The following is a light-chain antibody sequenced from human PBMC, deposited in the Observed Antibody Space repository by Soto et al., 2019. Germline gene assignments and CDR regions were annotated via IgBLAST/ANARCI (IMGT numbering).Light chain of an antibody. CDR2: FAS. Sequence: EIVLTQSPGTLSLSPGERATLSCRASQSVNSNYLAWYQQKPGQGPRLLMYFASSRATGIPDRFSGSWSGTDLTVTIVRLEPEDFAVYYCQQYANSPRTLGQGTKVEIK. CDR1: QSVNSNY. J-gene: IGKJ1*01. V-gene: IGKV3-20*01. CDR3: QQYANSPRT.